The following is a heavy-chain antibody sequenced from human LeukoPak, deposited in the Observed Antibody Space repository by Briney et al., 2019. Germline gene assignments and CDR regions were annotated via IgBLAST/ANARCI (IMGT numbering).Heavy chain of an antibody. J-gene: IGHJ4*02. CDR1: GFTFSSHG. V-gene: IGHV3-23*01. CDR3: AKDGDIAVAGIFDY. CDR2: ISGSGGST. D-gene: IGHD6-19*01. Sequence: GGSLRLSCAASGFTFSSHGMQWVRQAPGKGLEWVSAISGSGGSTYYADSVKGRFTISRDNSKNTLYLQMNSLRAEDTAVYYCAKDGDIAVAGIFDYWGQGTLVTISS.